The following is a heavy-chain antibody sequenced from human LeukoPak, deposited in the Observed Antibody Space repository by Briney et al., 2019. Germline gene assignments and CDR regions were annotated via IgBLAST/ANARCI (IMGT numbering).Heavy chain of an antibody. D-gene: IGHD3-3*01. J-gene: IGHJ4*02. CDR3: ARENWSGYYPFDY. CDR2: INSDGSST. Sequence: PGGSLRLSCAASGFTFSSYWMHWVRQAPGKGLVWVSRINSDGSSTSYADSVKGRFTISRDNAKNTLYLQMNSLRAEDTAVYFCARENWSGYYPFDYWGQGTLVTVSS. V-gene: IGHV3-74*01. CDR1: GFTFSSYW.